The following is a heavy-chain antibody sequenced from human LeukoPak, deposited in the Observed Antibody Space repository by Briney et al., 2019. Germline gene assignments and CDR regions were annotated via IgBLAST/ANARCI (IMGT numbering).Heavy chain of an antibody. CDR2: IYVGGRTT. CDR3: IRDFRSADL. Sequence: GGSLRLSCVASGFTFSNYWMHWVRQHPGKGLVWVSRIYVGGRTTNYADSVKGRFTISRDNAKNTVYLEMNSLSVEDTATYYCIRDFRSADLWGQGTLVTVTS. CDR1: GFTFSNYW. V-gene: IGHV3-74*01. J-gene: IGHJ5*02.